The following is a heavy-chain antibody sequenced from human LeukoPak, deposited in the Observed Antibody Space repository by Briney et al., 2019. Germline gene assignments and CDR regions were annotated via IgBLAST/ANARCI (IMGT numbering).Heavy chain of an antibody. CDR2: IYHDGST. Sequence: SETLSLTCTVSGGSITITNYYWGWIRQPPGKGLEWVGNIYHDGSTYYNPSLKSRVTISIGTSKNQFSLKLSSVTAADTAVYYCARVGRSGSLVYYYYYMDVWGKGTTVTVSS. V-gene: IGHV4-39*07. J-gene: IGHJ6*03. D-gene: IGHD1-26*01. CDR3: ARVGRSGSLVYYYYYMDV. CDR1: GGSITITNYY.